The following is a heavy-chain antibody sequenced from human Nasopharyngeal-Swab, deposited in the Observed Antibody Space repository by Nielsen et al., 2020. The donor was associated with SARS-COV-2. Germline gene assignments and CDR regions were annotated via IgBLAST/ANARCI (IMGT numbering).Heavy chain of an antibody. Sequence: ASVKVSCKASGYTFTNCNLHWVRQAPGQGLEWMGVINPSGGSANYAQKFQGRVTMTRDTSTSTVYMELSSLRSEDTAVYYCARDGFWGLRLGELSLYLAGMDVWGQGTTVTVSS. D-gene: IGHD3-16*02. CDR2: INPSGGSA. V-gene: IGHV1-46*01. CDR3: ARDGFWGLRLGELSLYLAGMDV. CDR1: GYTFTNCN. J-gene: IGHJ6*02.